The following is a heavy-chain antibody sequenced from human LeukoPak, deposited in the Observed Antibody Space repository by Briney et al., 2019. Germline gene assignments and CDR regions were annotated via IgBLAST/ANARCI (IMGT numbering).Heavy chain of an antibody. CDR1: GFTFGTYE. D-gene: IGHD2-2*01. J-gene: IGHJ4*02. V-gene: IGHV3-48*03. CDR2: ISISGSTI. Sequence: GGSLRLSCAASGFTFGTYEMNWVRQAPGKGLEWVSYISISGSTIYYADSVKGRFTISRDNAKNTLYLQMDSLRVEDTAVYYCARDLVVTSGYWGQGTLVTVSS. CDR3: ARDLVVTSGY.